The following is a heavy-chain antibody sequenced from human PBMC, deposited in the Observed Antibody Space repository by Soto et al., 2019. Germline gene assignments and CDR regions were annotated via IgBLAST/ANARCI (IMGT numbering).Heavy chain of an antibody. CDR1: GGSFSGYY. J-gene: IGHJ4*02. Sequence: XATLSLTCAVYGGSFSGYYWSGIRQPPGKGLEWIGEINHSGSTNYDPSLKSRVTISVDTSKNQFSLKLSSVTAADTAVYYCARGGPRPFDYWGQGTLVTVSS. D-gene: IGHD6-25*01. CDR3: ARGGPRPFDY. V-gene: IGHV4-34*01. CDR2: INHSGST.